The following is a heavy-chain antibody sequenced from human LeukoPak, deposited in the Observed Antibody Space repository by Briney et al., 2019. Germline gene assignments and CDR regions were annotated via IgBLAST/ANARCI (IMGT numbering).Heavy chain of an antibody. D-gene: IGHD1-26*01. CDR3: ARTLGIGSYGRLDP. CDR2: ISAYNGNT. Sequence: ASVKVSCKASGYTFTSYGISWVRQAPGQGLEWMGWISAYNGNTNYAQKLQGRVTMTTDTSTSTAYMEPRSLRSDDTAVYYCARTLGIGSYGRLDPWGQGTLVTVYS. CDR1: GYTFTSYG. J-gene: IGHJ5*02. V-gene: IGHV1-18*01.